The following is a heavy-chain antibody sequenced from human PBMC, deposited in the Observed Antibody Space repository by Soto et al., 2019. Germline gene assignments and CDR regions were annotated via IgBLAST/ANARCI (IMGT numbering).Heavy chain of an antibody. Sequence: LSLTCAASGFTFSGSAMHWVRQASGKGLEWVGRIRSKANSYATAYAASVKGRFTISRDDSKNTAYLQMNSLKTEDTAVYYCTRLVEMATIYWYFDLWGRGTLVTVSS. CDR1: GFTFSGSA. D-gene: IGHD5-12*01. CDR3: TRLVEMATIYWYFDL. CDR2: IRSKANSYAT. V-gene: IGHV3-73*01. J-gene: IGHJ2*01.